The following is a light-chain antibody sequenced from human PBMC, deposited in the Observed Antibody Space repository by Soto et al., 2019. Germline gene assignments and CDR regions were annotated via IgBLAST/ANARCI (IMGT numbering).Light chain of an antibody. CDR3: QNYNSYSEA. Sequence: DIQLTQSPSSLSASVGDRVTITCRVSQGISSYLNWYRQKPGKVPKLLIYKASTLKSGVPSRFSGSGSGTEFTLTISSLQPDDFATYYCQNYNSYSEAFGQGTKVDI. CDR1: QGISSY. J-gene: IGKJ1*01. CDR2: KAS. V-gene: IGKV1-5*03.